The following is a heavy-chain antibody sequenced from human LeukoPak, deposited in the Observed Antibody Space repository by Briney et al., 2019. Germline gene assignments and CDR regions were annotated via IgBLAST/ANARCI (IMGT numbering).Heavy chain of an antibody. D-gene: IGHD6-19*01. Sequence: GGSLRLSCAASGFTFSSYGMHWVRQAPGKGLEWVAVIWYDGSNKYYADSVKGRFTISRDNSKNTLYLQMNSLRAEDTAVYYCARSDIGSSGWYWEAFDIWGQGTMVTVSS. CDR1: GFTFSSYG. CDR3: ARSDIGSSGWYWEAFDI. J-gene: IGHJ3*02. V-gene: IGHV3-33*01. CDR2: IWYDGSNK.